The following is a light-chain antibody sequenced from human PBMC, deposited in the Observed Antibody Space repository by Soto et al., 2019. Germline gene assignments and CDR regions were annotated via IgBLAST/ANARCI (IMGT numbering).Light chain of an antibody. V-gene: IGKV3D-20*02. CDR1: QTVSSN. J-gene: IGKJ5*01. CDR2: DAS. CDR3: QQRSNWPPIT. Sequence: EIVLTQSPGTLSLSPGERATLSCRASQTVSSNFLAWYQQKPGQAPRLLIFDASTRAAGIPARFSGSGFGTDFTLTISSLEPEDAAVYYCQQRSNWPPITFGQGTRLEI.